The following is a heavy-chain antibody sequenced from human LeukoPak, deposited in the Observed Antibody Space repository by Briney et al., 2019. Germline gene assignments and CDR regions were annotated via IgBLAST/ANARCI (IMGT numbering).Heavy chain of an antibody. V-gene: IGHV4-59*01. D-gene: IGHD3-10*01. CDR1: DGSIGTYY. CDR3: ARSPTLLWFGESNFDY. J-gene: IGHJ4*02. Sequence: PSETLSLTCTVSDGSIGTYYWSWIRQPPGKGLEWIGYIYYSGSANYNPSLKSRVTISVDTSKNQFSLKLSSVTAADTAVYYCARSPTLLWFGESNFDYWGQGTLVTVSS. CDR2: IYYSGSA.